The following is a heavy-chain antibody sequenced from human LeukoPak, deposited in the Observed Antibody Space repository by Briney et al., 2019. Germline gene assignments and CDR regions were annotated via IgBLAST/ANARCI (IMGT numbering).Heavy chain of an antibody. CDR3: ARGRYFDFYAAFDY. CDR1: GGTFSSYA. Sequence: SVKVSCKAPGGTFSSYAISWVRQAPGQGLEWMGGIIPIFGTANYAQKFQGRVTITADKSTSTAYMELSSLRSEDTAVYYCARGRYFDFYAAFDYWGQGTLVTVSS. CDR2: IIPIFGTA. V-gene: IGHV1-69*06. D-gene: IGHD3-9*01. J-gene: IGHJ4*02.